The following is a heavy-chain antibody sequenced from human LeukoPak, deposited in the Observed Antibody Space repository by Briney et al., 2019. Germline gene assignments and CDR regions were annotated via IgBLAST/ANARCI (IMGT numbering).Heavy chain of an antibody. V-gene: IGHV3-9*01. CDR1: GFTFYDYA. CDR2: ISWNIGSI. CDR3: AKDVGYSGYDNIDY. D-gene: IGHD5-12*01. J-gene: IGHJ4*02. Sequence: PGRSLRLSCAASGFTFYDYAMHCVRQAPGKGLEWVSGISWNIGSIGYADSVKGRFTISRDNAKNSLYLQMNSLRAEDTALYYCAKDVGYSGYDNIDYWGQGTLVTVS.